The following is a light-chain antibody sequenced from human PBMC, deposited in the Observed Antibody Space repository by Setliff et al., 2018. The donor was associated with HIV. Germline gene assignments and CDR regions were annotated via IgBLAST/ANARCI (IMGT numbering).Light chain of an antibody. CDR3: NSYTGSSTGYV. CDR1: SSDVGDYDF. CDR2: EVS. Sequence: QSALTQPASVSGSPGQSITISCTGTSSDVGDYDFVSWFQQHPGKAPNLMIYEVSNRPSGVSNRFSGSKSGNTASLTISGLQAEDEADYYCNSYTGSSTGYVFGTGTKVTVL. J-gene: IGLJ1*01. V-gene: IGLV2-14*01.